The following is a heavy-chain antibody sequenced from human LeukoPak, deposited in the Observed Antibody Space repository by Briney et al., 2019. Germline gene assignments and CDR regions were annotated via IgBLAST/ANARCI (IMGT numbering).Heavy chain of an antibody. V-gene: IGHV4-4*07. CDR3: AKVAKYYYGPETYFFFEH. CDR1: GGSISRYY. J-gene: IGHJ4*02. D-gene: IGHD3-10*01. CDR2: IYTSGST. Sequence: SETLSLTCTVSGGSISRYYWSWIGQPAGKRLEWIGRIYTSGSTNYNPSLNSRVTMSIDTSKNQFSLNLRSVTAADTAVYYCAKVAKYYYGPETYFFFEHWGQGTLVTVSS.